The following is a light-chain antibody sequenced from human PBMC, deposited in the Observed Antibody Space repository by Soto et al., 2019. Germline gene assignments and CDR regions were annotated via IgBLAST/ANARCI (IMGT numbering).Light chain of an antibody. Sequence: QSVLTQPASLSVSPGQSITISCTGTSSDIGGYPYVSWYQQHPGKAPKLMIYDVDNRPPGVSNRFSGSKSGNTASLTISGLQAEDEADYYCTSYTSSSTLDVFGTGTKVTVL. J-gene: IGLJ1*01. CDR2: DVD. CDR1: SSDIGGYPY. CDR3: TSYTSSSTLDV. V-gene: IGLV2-14*01.